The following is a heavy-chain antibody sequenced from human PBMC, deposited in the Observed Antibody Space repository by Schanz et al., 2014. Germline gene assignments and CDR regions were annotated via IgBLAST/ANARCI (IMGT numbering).Heavy chain of an antibody. V-gene: IGHV3-23*05. CDR1: GFTFSSYA. CDR3: ARVALPGYSSPRDAFDI. CDR2: VSSRSDEI. Sequence: EVQLLESGGGLVQPGGSLRLSCAASGFTFSSYAMTWVRQAPGQGLEWVAAVSSRSDEIKYADSVRGRFTISRDNAENTLFLQMNSLRAEDTAVYYCARVALPGYSSPRDAFDIWGQGTMVTVSS. J-gene: IGHJ3*02. D-gene: IGHD5-18*01.